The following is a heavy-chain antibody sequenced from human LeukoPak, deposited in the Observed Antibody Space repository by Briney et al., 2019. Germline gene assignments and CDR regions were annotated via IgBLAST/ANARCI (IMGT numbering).Heavy chain of an antibody. V-gene: IGHV5-51*01. J-gene: IGHJ4*02. D-gene: IGHD3-22*01. CDR2: IYPGDSDT. Sequence: GESLKISCKGSGYSFTSYWIGWVRQMPGEGLEWMGIIYPGDSDTRYSPSFQGQVTISADKSISTAYLQWSSLKASDTAMYYCARRYYYEGSRQVLGYYFDYWGQGALVTVSS. CDR1: GYSFTSYW. CDR3: ARRYYYEGSRQVLGYYFDY.